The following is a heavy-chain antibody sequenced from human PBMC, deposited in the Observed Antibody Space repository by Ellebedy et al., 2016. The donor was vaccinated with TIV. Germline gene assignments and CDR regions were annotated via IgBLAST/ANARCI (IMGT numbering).Heavy chain of an antibody. D-gene: IGHD3-10*01. Sequence: GESLKISCAASGFTFSIYCMHWVRQAPGKGLVWVSRISTDETSTTCADSVKDRFTVSRDTAKNTRYLQMNSLRAEDTAIYYCARGDHYGTGRNTDYWGQGTLVTVSS. CDR3: ARGDHYGTGRNTDY. J-gene: IGHJ4*02. CDR1: GFTFSIYC. V-gene: IGHV3-74*03. CDR2: ISTDETST.